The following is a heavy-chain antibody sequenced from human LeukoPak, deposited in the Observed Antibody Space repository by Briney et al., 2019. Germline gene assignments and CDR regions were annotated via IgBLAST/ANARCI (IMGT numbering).Heavy chain of an antibody. Sequence: GGSLRLSCAASGFTFSSYGMHWVRQAPGKGLEWVAVIWYDGSNKYYADSVKGRFTISRDNSKNTLYLQMNSLRAEDTAVYYCARDSGDSSGFHDPFDYWGQGTLVTVSS. CDR3: ARDSGDSSGFHDPFDY. V-gene: IGHV3-33*01. CDR2: IWYDGSNK. D-gene: IGHD3-22*01. CDR1: GFTFSSYG. J-gene: IGHJ4*02.